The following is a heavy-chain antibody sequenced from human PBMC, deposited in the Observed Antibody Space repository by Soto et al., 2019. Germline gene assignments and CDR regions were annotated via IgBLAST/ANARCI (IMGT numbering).Heavy chain of an antibody. J-gene: IGHJ4*02. CDR1: GFTFTSSA. V-gene: IGHV1-58*01. Sequence: VASVKVSCKASGFTFTSSAVQWVRQARGQRLEWIGWIVVGSGNTNYAQKFQERVTITRDMSTSTAYMELSSLRSEDTAVYYCAAGMRSYQLPFTWYYWGQGTLVTVSS. D-gene: IGHD2-2*01. CDR2: IVVGSGNT. CDR3: AAGMRSYQLPFTWYY.